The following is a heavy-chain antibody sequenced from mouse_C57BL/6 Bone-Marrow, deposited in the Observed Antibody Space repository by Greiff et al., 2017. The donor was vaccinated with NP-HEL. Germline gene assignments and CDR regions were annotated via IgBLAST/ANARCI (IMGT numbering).Heavy chain of an antibody. Sequence: EVQLQQSGAELVRPGASVKLSCTASGFNIKDYYMHWVKQRPEQGLEWIGRIDPEDGDTEYAPKFQGKATMTADTASNTAYLQLSSLTSEDTAVYYCTTSYEVDYCFDYWGQGTTLTVSS. J-gene: IGHJ2*01. D-gene: IGHD1-1*01. CDR2: IDPEDGDT. V-gene: IGHV14-1*01. CDR1: GFNIKDYY. CDR3: TTSYEVDYCFDY.